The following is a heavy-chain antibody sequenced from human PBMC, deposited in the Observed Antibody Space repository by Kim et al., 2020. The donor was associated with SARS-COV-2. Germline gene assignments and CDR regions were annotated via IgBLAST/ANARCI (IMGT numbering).Heavy chain of an antibody. V-gene: IGHV3-49*04. J-gene: IGHJ6*03. Sequence: GGSLRLSCTASGFTFGDYAMSWVRQAPGKGLEWVCFISSKAYGGTSAYAASVKCRFSISSDDSTSIAQLQMNSLKTEATAEYYCTRVIRFLEDYMDVWG. CDR2: ISSKAYGGTS. CDR1: GFTFGDYA. D-gene: IGHD3-3*01. CDR3: TRVIRFLEDYMDV.